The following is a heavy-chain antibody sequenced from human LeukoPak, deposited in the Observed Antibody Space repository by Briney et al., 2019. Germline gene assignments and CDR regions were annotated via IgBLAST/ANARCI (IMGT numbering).Heavy chain of an antibody. D-gene: IGHD4-23*01. CDR3: AKERYGGNSRVGYFDY. CDR2: ISYDGSNK. V-gene: IGHV3-30*18. Sequence: SLRLSCAASGFTFSSYGMHWVRQAPGKGLEWVAVISYDGSNKYYADSVEGRFTISRDNSKNTLYLQMNSLRAEDTAVYYCAKERYGGNSRVGYFDYWGQGTLVTVSS. J-gene: IGHJ4*02. CDR1: GFTFSSYG.